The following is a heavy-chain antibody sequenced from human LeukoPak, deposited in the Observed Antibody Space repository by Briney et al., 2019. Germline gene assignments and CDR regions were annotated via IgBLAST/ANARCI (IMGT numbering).Heavy chain of an antibody. CDR2: IKEDGSER. Sequence: QSGGSLRLSCEGSAFIFSGHWMNWVRQTPGKGLGWVASIKEDGSERQYVDSVKGRFTISRDNSKNTLYLQMNSLRAEDTAVYYCARVGYYWGQGTLVTVSS. V-gene: IGHV3-7*01. CDR1: AFIFSGHW. CDR3: ARVGYY. J-gene: IGHJ4*02. D-gene: IGHD3-16*01.